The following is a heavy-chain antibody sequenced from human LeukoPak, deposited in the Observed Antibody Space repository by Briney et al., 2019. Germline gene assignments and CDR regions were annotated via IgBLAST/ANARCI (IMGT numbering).Heavy chain of an antibody. CDR1: GYTFTNYG. V-gene: IGHV1-18*04. J-gene: IGHJ4*02. CDR3: ARYPLSYTSNWHYFLDY. CDR2: ISPSNGNT. Sequence: ASVKVSCKASGYTFTNYGITWVRQAPGQGLEWMGWISPSNGNTNYAQEIQGRVTMTSDTSTSTGYMDLRSLTPDDTAVYYCARYPLSYTSNWHYFLDYWGQGTLLTVSS. D-gene: IGHD1-7*01.